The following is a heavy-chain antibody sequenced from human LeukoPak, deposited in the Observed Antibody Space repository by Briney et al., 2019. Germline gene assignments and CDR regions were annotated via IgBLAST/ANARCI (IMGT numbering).Heavy chain of an antibody. CDR1: GGSISSYY. Sequence: TSETLSLTCTVSGGSISSYYWGWIRQPPGKGLEWIGYIFHSGSTNSNPSLKSRVTISVDTSKNQFSLKLSSVTAADTAVYYCARSAFGDYSFDYWGQGTLVTVSS. D-gene: IGHD3-16*01. CDR2: IFHSGST. CDR3: ARSAFGDYSFDY. J-gene: IGHJ4*02. V-gene: IGHV4-59*01.